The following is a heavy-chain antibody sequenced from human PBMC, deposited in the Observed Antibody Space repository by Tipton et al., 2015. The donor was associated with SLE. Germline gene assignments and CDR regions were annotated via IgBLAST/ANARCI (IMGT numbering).Heavy chain of an antibody. V-gene: IGHV4-39*07. Sequence: TLSLTCTVSGGSVSSSSKYWAWIRQPPGKGLEWIGSIYYTGTTTYYNSFLKSRVTMSVDTSKDQFSLRLTSVIAADTAVYYCARLHGYSYGLNWFDPWGQGTLISVSS. CDR1: GGSVSSSSKY. J-gene: IGHJ5*02. CDR2: IYYTGTTT. CDR3: ARLHGYSYGLNWFDP. D-gene: IGHD5-18*01.